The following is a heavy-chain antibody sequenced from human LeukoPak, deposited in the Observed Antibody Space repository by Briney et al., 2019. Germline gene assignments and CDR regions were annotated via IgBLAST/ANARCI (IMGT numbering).Heavy chain of an antibody. CDR1: GGTFSSYA. Sequence: SVKVSCKASGGTFSSYAISWVRQAPGQGLEWMGGIIPIFGTANYAQKFQGRVTITADESTSTAYMELSSLRSEDTAVYYCAITSPSGIAVAGTGYWGQGTLVTVSS. CDR2: IIPIFGTA. D-gene: IGHD6-19*01. V-gene: IGHV1-69*13. J-gene: IGHJ4*02. CDR3: AITSPSGIAVAGTGY.